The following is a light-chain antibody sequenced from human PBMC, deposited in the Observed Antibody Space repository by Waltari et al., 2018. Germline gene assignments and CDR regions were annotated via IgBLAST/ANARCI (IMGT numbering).Light chain of an antibody. J-gene: IGLJ3*02. V-gene: IGLV2-23*02. CDR3: CSYRGGHSWV. Sequence: QSALTLPASVSGSPGQSISIPCPGTRNDIGPYIRVSWYQHHPGKAPKPLLYEVNKRPSGVSGRFSGSKSGNTASLTISGLQAEDEGDYYCCSYRGGHSWVFGGGAKLTVL. CDR2: EVN. CDR1: RNDIGPYIR.